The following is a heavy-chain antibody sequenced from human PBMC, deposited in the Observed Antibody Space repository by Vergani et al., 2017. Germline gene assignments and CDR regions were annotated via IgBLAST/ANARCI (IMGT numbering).Heavy chain of an antibody. D-gene: IGHD2-15*01. V-gene: IGHV4-39*01. CDR1: GDSVISTDYH. Sequence: QVQLRQWGAGLVKPSETLSLTCTVSGDSVISTDYHWGWIRQPPVKGLEWIGSMDYSGSTSYNPSLESRISISFETPKNQFSLRLTSVTAADTAVYYCASKRGACRAAYCHSYDFWGPGTLVGVSS. CDR2: MDYSGST. J-gene: IGHJ4*02. CDR3: ASKRGACRAAYCHSYDF.